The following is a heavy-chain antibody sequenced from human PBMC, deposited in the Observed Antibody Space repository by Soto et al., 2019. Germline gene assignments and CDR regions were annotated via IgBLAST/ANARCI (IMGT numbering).Heavy chain of an antibody. V-gene: IGHV3-9*01. J-gene: IGHJ6*02. CDR3: AKDKEWNVGYGMDV. Sequence: GGSLRLSCAASGFTFDDYAMHWVRQAPGKGLEWVSGISWNSGSIGYADSVKGRFTISRDNAKNSPYLQMNSLRAEDTALYYCAKDKEWNVGYGMDVWGQGTTVTVSS. D-gene: IGHD1-1*01. CDR1: GFTFDDYA. CDR2: ISWNSGSI.